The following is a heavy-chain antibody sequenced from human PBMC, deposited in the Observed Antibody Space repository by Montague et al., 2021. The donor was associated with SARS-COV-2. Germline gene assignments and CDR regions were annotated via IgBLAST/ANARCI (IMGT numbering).Heavy chain of an antibody. D-gene: IGHD2-2*02. CDR1: GGSFSRYY. CDR2: ISQSGNT. CDR3: ARLGDGIVPSPILGLGPYYSFYYMDV. Sequence: SETLSLTCAVSGGSFSRYYWSWIRQPPGKGPEWIGEISQSGNTKYNPSLQSRVSISLDTSRNQFSLKVSSVTAADTAIYYCARLGDGIVPSPILGLGPYYSFYYMDVWGKGTTVTVSS. J-gene: IGHJ6*03. V-gene: IGHV4-34*01.